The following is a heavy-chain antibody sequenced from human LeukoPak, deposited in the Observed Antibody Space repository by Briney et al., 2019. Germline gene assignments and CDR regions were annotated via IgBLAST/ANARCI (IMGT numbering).Heavy chain of an antibody. CDR2: IYYSGTT. D-gene: IGHD6-13*01. V-gene: IGHV4-59*01. Sequence: SETLSLTCTVSGGSISSYYWSWIRQPPGKGLEWIGYIYYSGTTNYNPSLKSRVTISVDTPKNQFSLKLSSVTAAGTAVYYCARGVYIAAAQYGYWGQGTLVTVSS. CDR3: ARGVYIAAAQYGY. J-gene: IGHJ4*02. CDR1: GGSISSYY.